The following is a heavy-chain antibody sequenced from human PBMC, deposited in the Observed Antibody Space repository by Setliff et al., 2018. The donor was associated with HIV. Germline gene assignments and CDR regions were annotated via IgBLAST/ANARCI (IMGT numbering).Heavy chain of an antibody. J-gene: IGHJ4*02. CDR2: IEQDGSEK. Sequence: GGSLRLSCAASGFTFSGFWMSWVRQAPGKGLEWVANIEQDGSEKYYVDSVKGRFSISRDNSGNTLFLQMDSLRAEDTAIYYCATLRIDYFDYWGQGTLVTVSS. CDR3: ATLRIDYFDY. V-gene: IGHV3-7*03. CDR1: GFTFSGFW. D-gene: IGHD3-3*01.